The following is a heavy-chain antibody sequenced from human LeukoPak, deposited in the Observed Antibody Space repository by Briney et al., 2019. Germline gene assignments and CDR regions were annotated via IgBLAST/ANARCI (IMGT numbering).Heavy chain of an antibody. Sequence: HAGGSLRLSCSASGFAFSGYAMHWVRQAPGKGLEWVAVISYDGSNKYYADSVKGRFTISRDNSKNTLYLQMNSLRAEDTAVYYCARGYYDTIYWGQGTLVTVSS. J-gene: IGHJ4*02. D-gene: IGHD3-22*01. CDR2: ISYDGSNK. CDR3: ARGYYDTIY. V-gene: IGHV3-30-3*01. CDR1: GFAFSGYA.